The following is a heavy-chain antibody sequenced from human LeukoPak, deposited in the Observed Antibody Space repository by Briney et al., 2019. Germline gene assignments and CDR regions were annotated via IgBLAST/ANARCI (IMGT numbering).Heavy chain of an antibody. D-gene: IGHD6-13*01. V-gene: IGHV3-30*02. Sequence: GGSLRLSCAASGFTFSSYDMHWVRQAPGKGLEWVTFIRFDGSDKYYSNSVKGRFTISRDNSENTVYLQMNSLRTEDTAVYYCAKDGSTWNFDYWGQGALVTVSS. CDR1: GFTFSSYD. CDR2: IRFDGSDK. CDR3: AKDGSTWNFDY. J-gene: IGHJ4*02.